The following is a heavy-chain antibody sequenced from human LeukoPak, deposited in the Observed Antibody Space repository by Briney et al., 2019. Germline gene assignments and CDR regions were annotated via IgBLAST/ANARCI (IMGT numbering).Heavy chain of an antibody. CDR3: AKESGYDVDFDY. J-gene: IGHJ4*02. Sequence: GGSLRLSCAASGFTFSSYSMNWVRQAPGKGLEWVSYISSSSGTIYYADSVKGRFTISRDNAKNSLFLQMNSLRADDTAVYYCAKESGYDVDFDYWGQGTLVTVSS. V-gene: IGHV3-48*04. D-gene: IGHD5-12*01. CDR1: GFTFSSYS. CDR2: ISSSSGTI.